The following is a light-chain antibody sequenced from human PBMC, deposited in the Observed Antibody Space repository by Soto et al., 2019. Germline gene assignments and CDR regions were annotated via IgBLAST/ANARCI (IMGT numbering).Light chain of an antibody. V-gene: IGLV2-14*01. Sequence: QSVLTQPASASRSPGQSITISCTGTSSDICSYNFVSWYQQYPGKAPKLMIYGVTNRPSGVSDRFSGSKTGNTASLTISGLQADDETSYYCFSHRSAISHGFGSGP. CDR2: GVT. CDR1: SSDICSYNF. CDR3: FSHRSAISHG. J-gene: IGLJ1*01.